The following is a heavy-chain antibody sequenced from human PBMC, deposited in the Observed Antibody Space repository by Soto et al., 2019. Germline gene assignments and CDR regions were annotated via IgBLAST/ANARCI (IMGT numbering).Heavy chain of an antibody. J-gene: IGHJ5*02. Sequence: RGSLRLSCAASGFTFSSYWMHWVRQAPGKGLVWVSRINSDGSSTSYADSVKGRFTISRDNAKNTLYLQMNSLRAEDTAVYYCARPFIHSGKLKVEVDWFDPWGQGTLVTVSS. V-gene: IGHV3-74*01. CDR2: INSDGSST. D-gene: IGHD2-8*01. CDR1: GFTFSSYW. CDR3: ARPFIHSGKLKVEVDWFDP.